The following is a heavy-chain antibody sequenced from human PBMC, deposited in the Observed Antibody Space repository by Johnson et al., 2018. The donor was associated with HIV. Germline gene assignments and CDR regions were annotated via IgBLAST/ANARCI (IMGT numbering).Heavy chain of an antibody. D-gene: IGHD2-2*01. J-gene: IGHJ3*02. CDR1: GFTFSSYG. Sequence: QEQLVESGGGVVQPGRSLRLSCAASGFTFSSYGMHWVRQAPGKGLEWVAVIRYDGSNKYYADSVKGRFTISRDNSKNTRYLQMNSLRAEDTAVYYCARDGGYCSSTSCFRHWASAFDIWGQGTMVTVSS. V-gene: IGHV3-33*08. CDR3: ARDGGYCSSTSCFRHWASAFDI. CDR2: IRYDGSNK.